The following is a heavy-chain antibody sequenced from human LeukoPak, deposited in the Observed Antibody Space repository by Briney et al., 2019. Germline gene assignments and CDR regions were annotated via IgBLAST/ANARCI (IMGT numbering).Heavy chain of an antibody. V-gene: IGHV4-39*01. CDR3: ARLRRLQFSY. J-gene: IGHJ4*02. D-gene: IGHD4-17*01. Sequence: PSETLSLTCTVSGGSISSYYCGWLRQPPGKGLEWIGSIYYSGSTYYNPSLKSRVTISVDTSKNQFSPKLSSVTAAATAAYYCARLRRLQFSYWGQGTLVTVSS. CDR2: IYYSGST. CDR1: GGSISSYY.